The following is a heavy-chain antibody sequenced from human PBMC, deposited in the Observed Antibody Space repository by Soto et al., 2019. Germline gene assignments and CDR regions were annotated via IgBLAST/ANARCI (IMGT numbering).Heavy chain of an antibody. CDR1: GFTFSSYA. V-gene: IGHV3-23*01. Sequence: GGSLRLSCAASGFTFSSYAMSWVRRAPGKGLEWVSAISGSGGSTYYADSVKGRFTISRDNSKNTLYLQMNSLRAEDTAVYYCATRIAAAVGDDYWGQGTLVTVSS. J-gene: IGHJ4*02. CDR3: ATRIAAAVGDDY. CDR2: ISGSGGST. D-gene: IGHD6-13*01.